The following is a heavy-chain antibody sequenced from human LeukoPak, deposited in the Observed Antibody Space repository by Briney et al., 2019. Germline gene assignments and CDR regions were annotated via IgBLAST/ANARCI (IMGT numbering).Heavy chain of an antibody. J-gene: IGHJ1*01. CDR3: ARSFSAREYFEH. CDR2: LHSNGNNK. V-gene: IGHV3-30*02. D-gene: IGHD6-6*01. Sequence: GGSVRLSCAASGFTISSHGMHWVRQAPGKGLEWVAFLHSNGNNKYYADVVKGRFAISRDNSKNTLHLQMNSLRPEDTAVYYCARSFSAREYFEHWGQGTLVSVSS. CDR1: GFTISSHG.